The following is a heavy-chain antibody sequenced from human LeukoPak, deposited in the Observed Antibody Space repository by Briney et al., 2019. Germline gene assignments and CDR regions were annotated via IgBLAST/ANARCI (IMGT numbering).Heavy chain of an antibody. CDR3: AKVPSITIFGVAYYYGMDV. J-gene: IGHJ6*02. Sequence: PGGSLRLSCAASGFTFSSYAMSWVRQAPGKGLEWVSAISGSGGSTYYADSVKGRFTISRDNSKNTLYLQMNSLRAEDTAVYYCAKVPSITIFGVAYYYGMDVWGQGTTVTVSS. CDR1: GFTFSSYA. V-gene: IGHV3-23*01. D-gene: IGHD3-3*01. CDR2: ISGSGGST.